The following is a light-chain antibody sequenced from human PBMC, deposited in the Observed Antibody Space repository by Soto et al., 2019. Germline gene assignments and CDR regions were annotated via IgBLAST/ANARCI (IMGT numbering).Light chain of an antibody. V-gene: IGKV3-20*01. CDR3: QHYGYSQWT. CDR2: GVY. J-gene: IGKJ1*01. CDR1: QTGNNNY. Sequence: IVLTQSPGTLSLSPGERATLSCRASQTGNNNYLAWYQHKSGQAPRLLIYGVYTRASGTPDRFSGSGSGTEFTLTITRLEPEDSEVYFCQHYGYSQWTFGQGTKVDI.